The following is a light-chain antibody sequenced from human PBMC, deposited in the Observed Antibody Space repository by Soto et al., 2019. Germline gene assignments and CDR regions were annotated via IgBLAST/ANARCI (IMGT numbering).Light chain of an antibody. Sequence: ETALTQSPGTLSLSPGERATLSCRASQSVSSNYLAWYQQKPGQAPRLLIYGASNRATGIPDRFSGSGSGTDFTLTISRLEPEDLAVYHCQQYANLYTFGQGTKLEIK. CDR3: QQYANLYT. CDR1: QSVSSNY. V-gene: IGKV3-20*01. CDR2: GAS. J-gene: IGKJ2*01.